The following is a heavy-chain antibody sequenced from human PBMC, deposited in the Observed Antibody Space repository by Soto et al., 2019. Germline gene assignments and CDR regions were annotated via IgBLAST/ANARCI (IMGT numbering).Heavy chain of an antibody. J-gene: IGHJ6*02. CDR2: IYYSGST. Sequence: SETLSLTCTVSGGSISSSSYYWGWIRQAPGKGLEWIGSIYYSGSTYYNPSLKSRVTISVDTSKNQFSLKLSSVTAADTAVYYCARQGVTMVRGVIIIPGNYYYYGMDVWGQGTTV. D-gene: IGHD3-10*01. V-gene: IGHV4-39*01. CDR3: ARQGVTMVRGVIIIPGNYYYYGMDV. CDR1: GGSISSSSYY.